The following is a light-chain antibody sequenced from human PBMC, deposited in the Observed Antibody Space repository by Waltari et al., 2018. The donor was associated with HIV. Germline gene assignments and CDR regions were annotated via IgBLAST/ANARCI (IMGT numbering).Light chain of an antibody. V-gene: IGLV2-8*01. J-gene: IGLJ3*02. CDR1: SSDVGGYNF. CDR3: SSYAGSSTLM. Sequence: QSALTQPPSASGSPGQSVTISCTGTSSDVGGYNFVSWYQQHPGKAPKLLIFEATKRPSGVPARFSGSKSGNTASLTVSGLQAEDEADYYCSSYAGSSTLMFGGGTKLTVL. CDR2: EAT.